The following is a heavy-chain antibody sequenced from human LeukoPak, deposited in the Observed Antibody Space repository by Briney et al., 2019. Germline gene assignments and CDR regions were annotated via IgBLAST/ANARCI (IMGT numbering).Heavy chain of an antibody. D-gene: IGHD2-15*01. Sequence: PSETLSLTCTVSGGSISRGSYYGTWIRQPAAKGLEWIGRIYIRGSISYNPALQSRVPISEDTAMNQSSQKLTAVPAPDTAVSCCARVICSGGSCRFGYWGQGTLLTVSS. J-gene: IGHJ4*02. CDR1: GGSISRGSYY. V-gene: IGHV4-61*02. CDR2: IYIRGSI. CDR3: ARVICSGGSCRFGY.